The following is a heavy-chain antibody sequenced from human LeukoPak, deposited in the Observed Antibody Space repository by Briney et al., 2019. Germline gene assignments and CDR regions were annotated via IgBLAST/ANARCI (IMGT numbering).Heavy chain of an antibody. J-gene: IGHJ4*02. D-gene: IGHD5-24*01. CDR2: ISYDGSNK. Sequence: GRSLRLSCAASGFTFSSYAMHWVRQAPGKGLAWVAVISYDGSNKYYAYSVKGRFTISRDNSKNTLYLQMNSLRAEDTAVYYCARDQGYTFDYWGQGTLVTVSS. CDR3: ARDQGYTFDY. V-gene: IGHV3-30*04. CDR1: GFTFSSYA.